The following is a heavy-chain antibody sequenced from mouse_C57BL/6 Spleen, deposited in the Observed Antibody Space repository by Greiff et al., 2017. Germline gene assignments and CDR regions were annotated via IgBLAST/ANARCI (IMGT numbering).Heavy chain of an antibody. Sequence: QVQLQQSGAELVKPGASVKISCKASGYAFRSYWLNWVKQRPGKGLEWIGQIYPGDGDTTYNGKFKGKATLTADKSSSTAYMQLSSLTSEDSAVYFCARWGYGSSGDVDYWGQGTSVTVSS. J-gene: IGHJ4*01. CDR3: ARWGYGSSGDVDY. D-gene: IGHD1-1*01. CDR1: GYAFRSYW. V-gene: IGHV1-80*01. CDR2: IYPGDGDT.